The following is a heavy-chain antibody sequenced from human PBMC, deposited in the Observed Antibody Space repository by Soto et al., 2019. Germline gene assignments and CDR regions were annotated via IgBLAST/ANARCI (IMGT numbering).Heavy chain of an antibody. V-gene: IGHV1-69*13. CDR3: ARDGMVRGQYGMDV. J-gene: IGHJ6*02. CDR1: GGTFSSYA. Sequence: ASVKVSCKASGGTFSSYAISWVRQAPGQGLEWMGGIIPIFGTANYAQKFQGRVTITADESTSTAYMELSSLISEDTAVYYCARDGMVRGQYGMDVWGQGTTVTVSS. CDR2: IIPIFGTA. D-gene: IGHD3-10*01.